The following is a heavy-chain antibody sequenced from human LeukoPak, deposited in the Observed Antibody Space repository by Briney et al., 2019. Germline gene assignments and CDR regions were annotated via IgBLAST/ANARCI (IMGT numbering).Heavy chain of an antibody. CDR1: GYTFTSYG. Sequence: WASVTVSCKASGYTFTSYGISWVRQAPGQGLEWMGWISAYNGNTNYAQKLQGRVTMTTDTSTSTAYMELRSLRSDDTAVYYCARNVLRYFDWLLLFDYWGQGTLVTVSS. CDR3: ARNVLRYFDWLLLFDY. J-gene: IGHJ4*02. CDR2: ISAYNGNT. V-gene: IGHV1-18*01. D-gene: IGHD3-9*01.